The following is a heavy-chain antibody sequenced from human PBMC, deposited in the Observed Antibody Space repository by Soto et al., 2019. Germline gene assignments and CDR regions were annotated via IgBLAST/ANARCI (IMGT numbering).Heavy chain of an antibody. CDR2: IYYSGST. J-gene: IGHJ4*02. CDR3: ARVHRTVTAIDY. V-gene: IGHV4-31*03. Sequence: TPSLTCTVSGGSISSGGYYWSWIRQHPGKGLEWIGYIYYSGSTYYNPSLKSRVTISVDTSKNQFSLKLSSVTAADTAVYYCARVHRTVTAIDYWGQGTPVTVSS. D-gene: IGHD4-17*01. CDR1: GGSISSGGYY.